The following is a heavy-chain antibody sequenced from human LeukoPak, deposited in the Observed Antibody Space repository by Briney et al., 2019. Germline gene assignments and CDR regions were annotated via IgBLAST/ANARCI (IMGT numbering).Heavy chain of an antibody. CDR3: ARQDTAMVELFDY. CDR1: GGSISSYY. CDR2: IYYSGST. D-gene: IGHD5-18*01. Sequence: SETLSLTCTVSGGSISSYYWSWIRQPPGKGLEWIGYIYYSGSTNYNPSLKSRVTISVDTSKNQFSLKLSSVTAADTAVYYCARQDTAMVELFDYWGQGTLVTVSS. J-gene: IGHJ4*02. V-gene: IGHV4-59*08.